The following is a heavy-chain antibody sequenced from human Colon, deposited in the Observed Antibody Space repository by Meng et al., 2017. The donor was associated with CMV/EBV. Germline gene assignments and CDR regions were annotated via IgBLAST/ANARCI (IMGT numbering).Heavy chain of an antibody. CDR2: ISSSSSNI. J-gene: IGHJ6*02. Sequence: GESLKISCAASGFSFSSYSMNWVRQAPGKGLEWISYISSSSSNIYYADSVKGRFTISRDNAKNSLYLQMNSLRAEDTAVYYCARDGGGVGDCSSTSCSQGYYYYGLDVWGQGTTVTVSS. CDR3: ARDGGGVGDCSSTSCSQGYYYYGLDV. CDR1: GFSFSSYS. D-gene: IGHD2-2*01. V-gene: IGHV3-48*04.